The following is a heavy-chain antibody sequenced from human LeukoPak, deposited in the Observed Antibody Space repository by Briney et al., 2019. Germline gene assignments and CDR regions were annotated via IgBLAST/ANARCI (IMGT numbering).Heavy chain of an antibody. CDR3: ATLPGIVLMVYAIHFDY. V-gene: IGHV3-23*01. CDR1: GFTFSSYA. J-gene: IGHJ4*02. Sequence: GGSLRLSCAASGFTFSSYAMSWVRQAPGKGLEWVSAIIGSGGNTYYADSVKGRFTISRANSKNPLYLQMNSLRAEDTAVYYCATLPGIVLMVYAIHFDYWGQGNLVTVSS. CDR2: IIGSGGNT. D-gene: IGHD2-8*01.